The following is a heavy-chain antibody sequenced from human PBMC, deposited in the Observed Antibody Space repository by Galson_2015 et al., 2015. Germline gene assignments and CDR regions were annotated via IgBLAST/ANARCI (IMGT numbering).Heavy chain of an antibody. Sequence: SLRLSCAASGFTFSDYYMSWLRQAPGKGLEWVSYISSSSSYTNYADSVKGRFTISRDNAKNSLYLQMNSLRAEETAVYYCARLEGQPPPGYFYYWGQGTLVTVSS. CDR3: ARLEGQPPPGYFYY. V-gene: IGHV3-11*03. D-gene: IGHD1-1*01. CDR1: GFTFSDYY. CDR2: ISSSSSYT. J-gene: IGHJ4*02.